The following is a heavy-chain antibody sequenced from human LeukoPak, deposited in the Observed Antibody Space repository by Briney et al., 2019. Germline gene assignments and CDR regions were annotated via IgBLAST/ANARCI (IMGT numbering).Heavy chain of an antibody. Sequence: SETLSLTCTVSGGSISSYYWSWIRQPPGKGLEYIGYISYSGSTNYNPSLKSRVTISIDRSNNQFSLKLSSVTAADTAVYYCASVTTDYYSYFDYWGQGTQVTVSS. D-gene: IGHD3-9*01. CDR3: ASVTTDYYSYFDY. V-gene: IGHV4-59*01. CDR1: GGSISSYY. CDR2: ISYSGST. J-gene: IGHJ4*02.